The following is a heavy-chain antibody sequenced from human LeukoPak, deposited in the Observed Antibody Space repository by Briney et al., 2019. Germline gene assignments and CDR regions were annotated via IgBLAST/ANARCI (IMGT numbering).Heavy chain of an antibody. D-gene: IGHD3-22*01. J-gene: IGHJ4*02. V-gene: IGHV1-69*04. CDR1: GGTFSSYA. Sequence: ASVKVSCKASGGTFSSYAISWGRQAPGQGLEWMGRIIPILGIANYAQKFQGRVTITADKSTSTAYMELSSLRSEDTAVYYCARDSSYYDSSGYYSPADYWGQGTLVTVSS. CDR2: IIPILGIA. CDR3: ARDSSYYDSSGYYSPADY.